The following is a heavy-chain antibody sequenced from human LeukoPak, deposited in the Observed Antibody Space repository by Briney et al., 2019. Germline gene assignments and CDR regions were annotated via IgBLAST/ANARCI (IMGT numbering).Heavy chain of an antibody. Sequence: PSGTLSLTCTVSGGSISSGGYYWSWIRQHPGKGLEWIGYSYYSGSTYYNPSLKSRVTISVDTSKNQFSLKLSSVTAADTAVYYCARAVVDLDAFDIWGQGTMVTVSS. CDR3: ARAVVDLDAFDI. CDR2: SYYSGST. V-gene: IGHV4-31*03. J-gene: IGHJ3*02. CDR1: GGSISSGGYY. D-gene: IGHD3-9*01.